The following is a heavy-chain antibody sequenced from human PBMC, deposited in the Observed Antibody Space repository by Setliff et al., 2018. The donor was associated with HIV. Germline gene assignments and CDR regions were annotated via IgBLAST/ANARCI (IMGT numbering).Heavy chain of an antibody. Sequence: PSETLSLTCTGSGGSISSHYWSWIRQPPGKGLEWIGSIYYSGSTNYNPSLKSRVTISVDTSKNQFSLKLSSVTAADTAVYYCARDSSPSKYYNFWSGYYTNEPVDFDIWGQGTMVTVSS. CDR1: GGSISSHY. CDR3: ARDSSPSKYYNFWSGYYTNEPVDFDI. J-gene: IGHJ3*02. CDR2: IYYSGST. V-gene: IGHV4-59*11. D-gene: IGHD3-3*01.